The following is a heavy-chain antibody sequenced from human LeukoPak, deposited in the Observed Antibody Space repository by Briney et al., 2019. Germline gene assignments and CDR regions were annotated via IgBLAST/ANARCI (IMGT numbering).Heavy chain of an antibody. CDR2: ICGSGGST. Sequence: GGSLRLSCAASGFTFSSYAMSWVRQAPGKGLEWVSAICGSGGSTYYADSVKGRFTISRDNSKNTLYLQMNSLRAEDTAVYYCAKAEGSSSWYPHWFDPWGQGTLVTVSS. D-gene: IGHD6-13*01. J-gene: IGHJ5*02. CDR1: GFTFSSYA. V-gene: IGHV3-23*01. CDR3: AKAEGSSSWYPHWFDP.